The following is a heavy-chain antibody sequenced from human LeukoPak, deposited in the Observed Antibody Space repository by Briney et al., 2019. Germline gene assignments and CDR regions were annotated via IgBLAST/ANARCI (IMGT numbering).Heavy chain of an antibody. V-gene: IGHV4-38-2*01. Sequence: PSETLSLTCAVSGYSINSGYYWGWIRQPPGKGLEWIGSIYHSRSTSYNPSLKSRVTISVDTSKNQFSLKLSSVTAADTAVYYCARHRAGATSYDAFDIWGQGTMVTVSS. D-gene: IGHD1-26*01. J-gene: IGHJ3*02. CDR3: ARHRAGATSYDAFDI. CDR2: IYHSRST. CDR1: GYSINSGYY.